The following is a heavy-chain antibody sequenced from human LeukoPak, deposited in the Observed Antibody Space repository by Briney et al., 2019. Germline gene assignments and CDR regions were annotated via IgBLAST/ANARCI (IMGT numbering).Heavy chain of an antibody. CDR2: IYYSGST. J-gene: IGHJ4*02. D-gene: IGHD3-3*01. CDR1: GGSISSSSYY. Sequence: SETLSLTCTVSGGSISSSSYYWGWIRQPPGKGLEWIGSIYYSGSTYYNPSLKSRVTISVDTSKIQFSLRLSSVTAADTAVYYCARVGVFGVVSDSWGQGILVTVSS. CDR3: ARVGVFGVVSDS. V-gene: IGHV4-39*01.